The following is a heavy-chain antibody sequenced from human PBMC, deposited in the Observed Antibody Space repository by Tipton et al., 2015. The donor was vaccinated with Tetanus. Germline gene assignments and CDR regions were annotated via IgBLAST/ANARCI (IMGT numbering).Heavy chain of an antibody. J-gene: IGHJ4*02. CDR3: ARANFDFSKKCPFDS. V-gene: IGHV4-61*08. Sequence: LRLSCTVSGGSLRSGDHYWSWIRQPPGKGLEWLAYISASGSTNSNYSLKSRITISRETSKNQFSLKLASVTAADTAVYFCARANFDFSKKCPFDSWGQGILVIVSA. CDR1: GGSLRSGDHY. D-gene: IGHD3-3*01. CDR2: ISASGST.